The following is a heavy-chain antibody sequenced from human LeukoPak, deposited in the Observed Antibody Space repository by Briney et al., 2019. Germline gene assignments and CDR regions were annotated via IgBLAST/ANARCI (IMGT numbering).Heavy chain of an antibody. CDR1: GGSISSYY. V-gene: IGHV4-59*01. J-gene: IGHJ4*02. CDR3: ARGGGIVGANIDY. Sequence: PSETLSLTCTVSGGSISSYYWSWIWQPPGKGLEWIGYIYYSGGTNYNPSLKSRVTISVDTSKNQFSLKLSSVTAADTAVYYCARGGGIVGANIDYWGQGTLVTVSS. CDR2: IYYSGGT. D-gene: IGHD1-26*01.